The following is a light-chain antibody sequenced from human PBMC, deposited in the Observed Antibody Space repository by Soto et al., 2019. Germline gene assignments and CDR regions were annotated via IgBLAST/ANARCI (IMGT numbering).Light chain of an antibody. CDR1: QSVSSSC. Sequence: EIELTQSPATLSLSPGERATLSCGASQSVSSSCLAWYQQKPGLAPRLLIYDASIRATGIPDRFSGSGSGTDFTLTISRLEPEDFAVYYCQQYGSSPPITFGQGTRLEIK. CDR3: QQYGSSPPIT. J-gene: IGKJ5*01. V-gene: IGKV3D-20*01. CDR2: DAS.